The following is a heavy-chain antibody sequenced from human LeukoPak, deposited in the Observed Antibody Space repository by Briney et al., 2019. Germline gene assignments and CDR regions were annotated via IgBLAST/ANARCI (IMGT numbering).Heavy chain of an antibody. CDR2: IYYSGTT. V-gene: IGHV4-39*07. Sequence: SETLSLTCTVSGGSIGSSDSFWGWIRQPPGKGLEWIGSIYYSGTTYYNPSLKSRLTISVDTSKNHFSLKLTSVTAADTAGYFCAGGPANSDYYSSYYMDVGGKGPTAPVPS. J-gene: IGHJ6*03. CDR3: AGGPANSDYYSSYYMDV. CDR1: GGSIGSSDSF. D-gene: IGHD4-11*01.